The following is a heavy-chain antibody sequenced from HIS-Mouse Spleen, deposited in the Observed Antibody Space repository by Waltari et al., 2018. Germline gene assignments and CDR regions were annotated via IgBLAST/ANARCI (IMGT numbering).Heavy chain of an antibody. CDR2: ISGSGGST. CDR3: AKDGWSSWYFDY. D-gene: IGHD6-13*01. V-gene: IGHV3-23*01. J-gene: IGHJ4*02. CDR1: GFTLGSYA. Sequence: EVQLLESGGGLVQPGGSLRLSCAASGFTLGSYALSRVRQAPGKGLEWVSAISGSGGSTYYADSVKGRFTISRDNSKNTLYLQMNSLRAEDTAVYYCAKDGWSSWYFDYWGQGTLVTVSS.